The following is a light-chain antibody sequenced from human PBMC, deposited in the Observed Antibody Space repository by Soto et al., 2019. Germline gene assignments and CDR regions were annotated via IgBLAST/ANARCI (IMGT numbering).Light chain of an antibody. CDR1: SSDVGSSNG. CDR2: DVS. J-gene: IGLJ1*01. V-gene: IGLV2-18*02. CDR3: SSYTSSSTYV. Sequence: QSALTQPPSVSGSPGQSDALSCTGTSSDVGSSNGVSWYQQPPGTAPKLMIYDVSNRPSGVPDRFSGSKSGNTASLTISGLQAEDEADYYCSSYTSSSTYVFGTGTKLTVL.